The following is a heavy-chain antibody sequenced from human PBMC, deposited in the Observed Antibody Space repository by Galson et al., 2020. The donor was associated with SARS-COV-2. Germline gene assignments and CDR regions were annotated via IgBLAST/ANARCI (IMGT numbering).Heavy chain of an antibody. CDR3: ARIRRFCTTGLCFQDFDY. CDR1: GFSISTSGMC. CDR2: IDWDADK. J-gene: IGHJ4*02. Sequence: SGPTLVKPTQTLTLTCTFSGFSISTSGMCVSWIRQPPGKALEWLALIDWDADKYYSTSLKTRLTISKDTSKNQVVLTMTNMGPVDTATYYCARIRRFCTTGLCFQDFDYWGQGTLVTVSS. D-gene: IGHD2-8*01. V-gene: IGHV2-70*13.